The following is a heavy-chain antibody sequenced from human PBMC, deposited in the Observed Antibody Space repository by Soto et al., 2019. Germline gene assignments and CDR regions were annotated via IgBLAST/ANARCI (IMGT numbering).Heavy chain of an antibody. J-gene: IGHJ4*02. CDR2: ISARDGTT. D-gene: IGHD6-6*01. Sequence: ETLSLTCAVSGGSIRSSNWWIWVRQAPGKGPEWVSAISARDGTTYYGDSVKDRFTISRDNSKNTLYLQMNSLRVEDTALYYCARDPFSVEYSSSSDYWGQGTLVTVS. CDR1: GGSIRSSNW. V-gene: IGHV3-66*01. CDR3: ARDPFSVEYSSSSDY.